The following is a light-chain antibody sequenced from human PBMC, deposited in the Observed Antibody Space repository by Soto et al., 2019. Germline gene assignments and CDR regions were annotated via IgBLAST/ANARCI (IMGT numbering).Light chain of an antibody. CDR1: QSVSIL. CDR2: AAS. Sequence: EIVMTQSPATLCVSPGERATLSCRASQSVSILLAWYQQKPGQAPRLLIYAASSRATGIPDRFRGSGSGTDFTLTISRLEPGDFAVYFCQQYGTSLPITFGQGTRLEIK. CDR3: QQYGTSLPIT. J-gene: IGKJ5*01. V-gene: IGKV3-20*01.